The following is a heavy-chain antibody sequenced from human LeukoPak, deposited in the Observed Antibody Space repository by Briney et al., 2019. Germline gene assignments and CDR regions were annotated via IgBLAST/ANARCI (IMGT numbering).Heavy chain of an antibody. V-gene: IGHV4-34*01. J-gene: IGHJ4*02. D-gene: IGHD1-26*01. CDR2: INHSGST. CDR3: ARKTLGAHDY. Sequence: SETLSLTCAVYGGSFSGYYWSWIRQPPGKGLEWIGEINHSGSTNYNPSLKSRVTISVDTSKNQFSLKLSSVTAADTAVYYCARKTLGAHDYWGQGTLVTVPS. CDR1: GGSFSGYY.